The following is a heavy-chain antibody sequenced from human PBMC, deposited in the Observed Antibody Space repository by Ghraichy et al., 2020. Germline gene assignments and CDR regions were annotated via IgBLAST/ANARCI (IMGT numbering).Heavy chain of an antibody. D-gene: IGHD5-24*01. J-gene: IGHJ4*02. V-gene: IGHV3-23*01. CDR2: ISGSGGST. CDR3: AKDRERWLQLGSYYFDY. CDR1: GFTFSSYA. Sequence: GSLRLSCAASGFTFSSYAMSWVRQAPGKGLECVSAISGSGGSTYYADSVKGRFTISRDNSKNTLYLQMNSLRAEDTAVYYCAKDRERWLQLGSYYFDYWGQGTLVTVSS.